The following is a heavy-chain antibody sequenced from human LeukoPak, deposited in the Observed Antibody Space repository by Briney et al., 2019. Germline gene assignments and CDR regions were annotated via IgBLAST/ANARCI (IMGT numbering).Heavy chain of an antibody. V-gene: IGHV3-48*01. J-gene: IGHJ6*02. CDR1: GFTFSSYS. CDR3: ARDDSSAKLPFYYYYGMDV. CDR2: ISSSSSTI. D-gene: IGHD3-22*01. Sequence: GGSLRLSCAASGFTFSSYSMNWVRQAPGKGLEWVSYISSSSSTIYYADSVKGRFTISRDNAKNSLYLQMNSLRAEDTAVYYCARDDSSAKLPFYYYYGMDVWGQGTTVTVSS.